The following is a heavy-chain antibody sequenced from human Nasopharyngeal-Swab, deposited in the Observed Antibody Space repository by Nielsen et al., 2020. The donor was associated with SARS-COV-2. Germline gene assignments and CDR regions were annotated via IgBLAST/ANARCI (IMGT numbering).Heavy chain of an antibody. D-gene: IGHD2-2*01. J-gene: IGHJ4*02. V-gene: IGHV3-23*01. CDR2: ISGSGGST. CDR3: AKEVDYCSSTSCHEPYFDY. Sequence: GESLKISCAASGFTFSSYAMSWVRQAPGKGLEWVSAISGSGGSTYYADSVKGRFTISRDNSKNTLYLQMNRLRAEDTAVYYCAKEVDYCSSTSCHEPYFDYWGQGTLVTVSS. CDR1: GFTFSSYA.